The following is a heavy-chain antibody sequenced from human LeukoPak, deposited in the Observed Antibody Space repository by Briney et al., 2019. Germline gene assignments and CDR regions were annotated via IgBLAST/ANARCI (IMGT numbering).Heavy chain of an antibody. CDR2: MNPNNGDT. V-gene: IGHV1-2*02. Sequence: ASVKVSCKDSGGTFSSYSINWVRQAPRQGLEWMGWMNPNNGDTDYAQKFQGRVTMTRDTSISTAYMELSRLRSDDTAVYYCARNGQDHYYYYYYMDVWGKGTTVTVSS. J-gene: IGHJ6*03. CDR1: GGTFSSYS. CDR3: ARNGQDHYYYYYYMDV.